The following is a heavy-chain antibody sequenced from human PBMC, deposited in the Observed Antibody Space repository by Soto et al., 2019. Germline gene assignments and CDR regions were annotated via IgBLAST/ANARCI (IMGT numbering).Heavy chain of an antibody. D-gene: IGHD1-26*01. CDR2: VNWNGGST. V-gene: IGHV3-20*04. Sequence: EVQLVESGGGVLRPGGSLRLSCAASGFTFDDYGMSWARQAPGKGLEWVSGVNWNGGSTGYADSVKGRFTSSRYNAKNSLYLQMTSLKAEDTAFYYCVRGASLNFDYWGQGTLVTVSS. CDR3: VRGASLNFDY. J-gene: IGHJ4*02. CDR1: GFTFDDYG.